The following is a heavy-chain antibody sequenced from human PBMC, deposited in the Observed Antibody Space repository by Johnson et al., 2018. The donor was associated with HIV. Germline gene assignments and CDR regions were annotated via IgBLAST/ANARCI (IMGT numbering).Heavy chain of an antibody. CDR2: IRYDGSNK. J-gene: IGHJ3*02. CDR3: AKESRYSARYNWNDGYVFDI. D-gene: IGHD1-1*01. CDR1: AFTFSSYG. V-gene: IGHV3-30*02. Sequence: QVQLVESGGGLVQPGGSLRLSCAASAFTFSSYGMHWVRQAPGKGLEWVAFIRYDGSNKYYADSVKGRFTISRDNSKNTLFLQMDSLRAEDTGLYYCAKESRYSARYNWNDGYVFDIWGQGTMVTVSS.